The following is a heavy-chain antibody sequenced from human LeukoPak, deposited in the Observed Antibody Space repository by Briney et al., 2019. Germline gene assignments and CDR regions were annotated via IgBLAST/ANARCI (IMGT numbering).Heavy chain of an antibody. CDR2: IYYSGST. J-gene: IGHJ5*02. CDR3: ATRPRGYSYGTNWFDP. CDR1: GGSISSGDYY. D-gene: IGHD5-18*01. Sequence: SETLSLTCTVSGGSISSGDYYWSWIRQPPGKGLEWIGYIYYSGSTYYNPSLKSRVTISVDTSKNQFSLKLSSVTAADTAVYYCATRPRGYSYGTNWFDPWGQGTLVTASS. V-gene: IGHV4-30-4*01.